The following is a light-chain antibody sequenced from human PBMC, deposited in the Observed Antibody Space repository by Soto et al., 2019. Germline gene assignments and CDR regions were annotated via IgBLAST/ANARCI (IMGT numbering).Light chain of an antibody. Sequence: VLAQPPSVSGAPGQRVTISCTGSSSKIGAGYDVHWYPQLPGTAPKLLIYGNSNRPSGVPDRFSGSKSGTSASLAITGLQAEDEADYYCQSYDSSLSGYVFGTGTKVTVL. CDR3: QSYDSSLSGYV. V-gene: IGLV1-40*01. J-gene: IGLJ1*01. CDR2: GNS. CDR1: SSKIGAGYD.